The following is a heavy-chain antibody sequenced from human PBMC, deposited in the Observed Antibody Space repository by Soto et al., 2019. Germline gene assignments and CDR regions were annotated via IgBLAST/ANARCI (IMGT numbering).Heavy chain of an antibody. Sequence: ASVKVSCKASGGTFSSYAISWVRQAPGQGLEWMGGIIPIFGTANYAQKFQGRVTITADESTSTAYMELSSLRSEETAVYYCARNGNYPFYYYGMDVWGQGTTVTVSS. CDR3: ARNGNYPFYYYGMDV. D-gene: IGHD1-7*01. CDR2: IIPIFGTA. V-gene: IGHV1-69*13. CDR1: GGTFSSYA. J-gene: IGHJ6*02.